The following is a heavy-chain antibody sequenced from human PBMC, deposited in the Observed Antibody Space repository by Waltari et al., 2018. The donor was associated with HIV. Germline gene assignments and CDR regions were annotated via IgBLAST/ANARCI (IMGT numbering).Heavy chain of an antibody. V-gene: IGHV3-7*01. Sequence: EVQMVKSGGGLDQPGRSLSLSCAASGFTFSLYWMSWVRQAPGKGLEWVANIKQDGSEKHYVDSVKGRFTISRDNAKKSLYLQMNSLRAEDTAVYYCARMGLMMYAIGAFDIWGQGTMVTVSS. D-gene: IGHD2-8*01. J-gene: IGHJ3*02. CDR1: GFTFSLYW. CDR2: IKQDGSEK. CDR3: ARMGLMMYAIGAFDI.